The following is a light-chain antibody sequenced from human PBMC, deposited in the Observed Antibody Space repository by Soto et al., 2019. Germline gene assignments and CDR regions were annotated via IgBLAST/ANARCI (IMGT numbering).Light chain of an antibody. CDR1: QSVSSSY. CDR3: QQYGSSPWT. V-gene: IGKV3-20*01. CDR2: DTS. J-gene: IGKJ1*01. Sequence: EIVLTQSPGTLSLSPGVRGTLSCRASQSVSSSYLTWYQHKPGQAPRLLIYDTSRRATGTPDRFSGSGSGTDFTLTISRLEPEDFAVYYCQQYGSSPWTFGQGTKVEIK.